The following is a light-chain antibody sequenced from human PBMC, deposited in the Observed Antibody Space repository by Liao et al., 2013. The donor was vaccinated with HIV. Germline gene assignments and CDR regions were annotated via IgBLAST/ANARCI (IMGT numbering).Light chain of an antibody. CDR3: QAWDISTAI. CDR2: YDT. J-gene: IGLJ2*01. CDR1: NIGDKG. V-gene: IGLV3-21*01. Sequence: SYELTQPPSVSVAPGKTARITCGGDNIGDKGVHWYQQKPGQAPTLVIYYDTNRPSGIPERFSGSNPGITATLTISRVEAGDEADYYCQAWDISTAIFGGGTKLTVL.